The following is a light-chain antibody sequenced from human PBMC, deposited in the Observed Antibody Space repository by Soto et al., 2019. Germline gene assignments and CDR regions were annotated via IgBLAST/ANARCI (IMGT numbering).Light chain of an antibody. Sequence: EIVLTQSPGTLSLSPGERATLSCRASQSVRSSYLAWYQQKLGQAPRLLIYGVSNSATGIPDRFSGSGSGTDFTLTISRLESEYFAVYYCQQYGTSPRTFGQWTKVEIK. CDR1: QSVRSSY. V-gene: IGKV3-20*01. J-gene: IGKJ1*01. CDR3: QQYGTSPRT. CDR2: GVS.